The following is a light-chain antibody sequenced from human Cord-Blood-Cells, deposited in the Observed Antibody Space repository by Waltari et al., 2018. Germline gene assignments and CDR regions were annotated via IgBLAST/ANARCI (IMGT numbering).Light chain of an antibody. V-gene: IGKV3-15*01. CDR3: QQYNNWPPYT. J-gene: IGKJ2*01. CDR1: QSVSSN. Sequence: IVMTQSPATLSVSPGERATLSCRASQSVSSNLAWYQPKPGQAPRLLIYGASTRATGTPARFSGRGSGTEFTLTISSLQSEDFAVYYCQQYNNWPPYTFGQGTKLEIK. CDR2: GAS.